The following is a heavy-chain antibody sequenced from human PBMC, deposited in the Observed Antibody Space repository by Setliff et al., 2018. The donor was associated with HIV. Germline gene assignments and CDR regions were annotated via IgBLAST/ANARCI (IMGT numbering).Heavy chain of an antibody. J-gene: IGHJ4*02. D-gene: IGHD5-18*01. Sequence: PSETLSLTCTVSGGSISSRSYYWGWIRQPPGKGLEWIGYIYYYSGSTYYNPSLKSRVTISVDTSKNQFSLKLSSVTAADTAVYYCARLEVRSFYGYLNSPDYWGQGTLVTVSS. CDR1: GGSISSRSYY. CDR3: ARLEVRSFYGYLNSPDY. CDR2: IYYYSGST. V-gene: IGHV4-39*01.